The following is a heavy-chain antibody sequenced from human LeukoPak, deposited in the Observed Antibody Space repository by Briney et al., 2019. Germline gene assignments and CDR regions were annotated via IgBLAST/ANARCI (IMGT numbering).Heavy chain of an antibody. Sequence: PGGSLRLSCAASGFTFSRFGMSWVRQAPVKGLEWLSHITSGGTIYYADSVKDRFTISRDNAKSSLYLQLRSLRDEDTAVYYRVRRYCSGDSCGVGPYFDYWGQGTLVTVSS. CDR2: ITSGGTI. V-gene: IGHV3-48*02. D-gene: IGHD2-15*01. CDR3: VRRYCSGDSCGVGPYFDY. J-gene: IGHJ4*02. CDR1: GFTFSRFG.